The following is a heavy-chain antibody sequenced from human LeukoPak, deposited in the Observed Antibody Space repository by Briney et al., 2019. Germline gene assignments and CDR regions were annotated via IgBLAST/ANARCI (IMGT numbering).Heavy chain of an antibody. CDR2: ISAYNGNT. CDR3: ARVQEAFDY. Sequence: ASVKVSCKASGYTFTSYGISWVRQAPGQGLEWMGWISAYNGNTNYAQKLQGRVTVTRDTSTSTVHMELSGLRSEDTAVYYCARVQEAFDYWGQGTLVTVSS. CDR1: GYTFTSYG. J-gene: IGHJ4*02. V-gene: IGHV1-18*01.